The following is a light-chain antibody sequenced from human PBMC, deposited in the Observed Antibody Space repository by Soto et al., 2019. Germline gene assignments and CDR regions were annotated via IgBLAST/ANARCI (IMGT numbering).Light chain of an antibody. Sequence: QSALTQPASVSGSPGQSITISCTGTSSDVGRYNLVSWYQQHPDKAPKLIIYEAFKGPSGVSDRFSGSKSGNTAFLIISGLQAEDEAEYYCSSSAGSATYVFGTGTKLTVL. J-gene: IGLJ1*01. CDR1: SSDVGRYNL. CDR2: EAF. CDR3: SSSAGSATYV. V-gene: IGLV2-23*01.